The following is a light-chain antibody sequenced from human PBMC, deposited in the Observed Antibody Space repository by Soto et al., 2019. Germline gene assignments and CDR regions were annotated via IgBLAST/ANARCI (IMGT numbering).Light chain of an antibody. Sequence: QSALTQPASVSGSPGQSITISCTGTSNDVGSYNHVSWYQQHPGKAPKLMIYEGSKRPSGVSNRFSGSKSGNTASLTISGLQAEDEADYYCCSYAGSSTVVFGGGTKLTVL. CDR3: CSYAGSSTVV. CDR2: EGS. J-gene: IGLJ3*02. V-gene: IGLV2-23*01. CDR1: SNDVGSYNH.